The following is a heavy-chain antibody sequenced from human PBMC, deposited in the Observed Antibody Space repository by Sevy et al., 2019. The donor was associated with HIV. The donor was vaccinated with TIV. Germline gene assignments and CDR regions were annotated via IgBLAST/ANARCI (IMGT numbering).Heavy chain of an antibody. V-gene: IGHV3-73*01. CDR2: IRGKANNYAT. CDR1: GFTFSDAA. Sequence: GGSLRLSCAGSGFTFSDAAIHWVRQASGKGLEWLGRIRGKANNYATAYAASVKDRFSISRNDLKDTAYLQMNSLRTEDAAMYYCSIYYDIRAFDSWGQGTQVTASS. CDR3: SIYYDIRAFDS. D-gene: IGHD3-22*01. J-gene: IGHJ4*02.